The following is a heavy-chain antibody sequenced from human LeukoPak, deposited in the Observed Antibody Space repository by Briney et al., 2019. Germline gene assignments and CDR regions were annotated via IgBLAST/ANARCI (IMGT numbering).Heavy chain of an antibody. Sequence: GGSLRLSSAASGFTFSSYSMNWVRQAPGKGLEWVSSISSSSSYIYYADSVKGRFTISRDNAKNSLYLQMNSLRAEDTAVYYCARDRGNVILAYPIDYWGQGTLVTVSS. CDR2: ISSSSSYI. V-gene: IGHV3-21*01. CDR1: GFTFSSYS. CDR3: ARDRGNVILAYPIDY. J-gene: IGHJ4*02. D-gene: IGHD3-9*01.